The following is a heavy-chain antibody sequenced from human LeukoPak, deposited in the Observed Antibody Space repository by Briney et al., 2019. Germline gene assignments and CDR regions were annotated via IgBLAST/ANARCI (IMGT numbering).Heavy chain of an antibody. CDR3: ARSAVTGPGWIDS. Sequence: PGGSLRLSCAASGFTVSSNYMSWVRQAPGIGLQWVSVIYSGGSTSYADSVKGRFTISRDNSKNTLYLQMNGLRAEDTAVYYCARSAVTGPGWIDSWGQGTLITVSS. J-gene: IGHJ5*01. V-gene: IGHV3-53*01. CDR2: IYSGGST. CDR1: GFTVSSNY. D-gene: IGHD6-19*01.